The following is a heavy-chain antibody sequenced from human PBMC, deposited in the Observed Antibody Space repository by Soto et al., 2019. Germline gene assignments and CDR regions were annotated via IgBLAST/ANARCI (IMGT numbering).Heavy chain of an antibody. CDR2: INPNSGGT. J-gene: IGHJ3*02. Sequence: ASVKVSCKASGYTFTGYYMHWVRQAPGQGLEWMGWINPNSGGTNYAQKFQGWVTMTRDTSISTAYMELSRLRSDDTAVYYCARDAKAYDFWSGYPRRGAFDIWGQGTMVTVSS. D-gene: IGHD3-3*01. CDR1: GYTFTGYY. V-gene: IGHV1-2*04. CDR3: ARDAKAYDFWSGYPRRGAFDI.